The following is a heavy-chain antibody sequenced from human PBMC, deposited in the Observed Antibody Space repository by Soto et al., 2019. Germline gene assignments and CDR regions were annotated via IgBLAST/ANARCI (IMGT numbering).Heavy chain of an antibody. D-gene: IGHD3-22*01. V-gene: IGHV1-18*01. CDR1: GHTFTSYG. J-gene: IGHJ3*02. CDR2: ISAYNDNT. Sequence: QVQLVQSGAEVKKPGASVKVSCKASGHTFTSYGISWVRQAPGQGLEWMGWISAYNDNTNYAQKLQGRVTMTTDTSTSTAYMELRSLRSDDTAVYYCARDDSNYYDSSGYRGNDAFDIWGQGTMVTVSS. CDR3: ARDDSNYYDSSGYRGNDAFDI.